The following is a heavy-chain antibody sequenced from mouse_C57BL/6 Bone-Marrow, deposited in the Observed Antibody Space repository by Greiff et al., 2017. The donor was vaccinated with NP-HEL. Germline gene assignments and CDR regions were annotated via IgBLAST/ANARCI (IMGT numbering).Heavy chain of an antibody. Sequence: VKLQESGAELVRPGTSVKVSCKASGYAFTNYLIEWVKQRPGQGLEWIGVINPGSGGTNYNEKFKGKATLTADKSSSTAYMQLSSLTSEDSAVYFWARSNSYYYGSSCYWYFDVWGTGTTVTVSS. V-gene: IGHV1-54*01. CDR2: INPGSGGT. CDR1: GYAFTNYL. D-gene: IGHD1-1*01. CDR3: ARSNSYYYGSSCYWYFDV. J-gene: IGHJ1*03.